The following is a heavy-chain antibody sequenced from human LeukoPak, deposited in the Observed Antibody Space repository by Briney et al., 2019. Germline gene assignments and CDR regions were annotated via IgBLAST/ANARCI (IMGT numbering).Heavy chain of an antibody. J-gene: IGHJ4*02. Sequence: SETLSLTCPVFGGTFNGYYWSWIRQSPGKGLEWIGEITPTGGTNYNPSLKSRVTISVDASNNQFSLKLTSLTAADTTVYYCARRGFLGSGALAFGYWGQGTLVTVSS. V-gene: IGHV4-34*01. CDR1: GGTFNGYY. CDR2: ITPTGGT. CDR3: ARRGFLGSGALAFGY. D-gene: IGHD3-10*01.